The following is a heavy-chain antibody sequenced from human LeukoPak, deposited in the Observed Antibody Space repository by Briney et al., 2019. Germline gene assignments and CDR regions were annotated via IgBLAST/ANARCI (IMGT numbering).Heavy chain of an antibody. CDR2: IYYSGST. J-gene: IGHJ4*02. CDR1: GGSISSGDYY. V-gene: IGHV4-30-4*01. CDR3: ASSYDILTGYPRNFGY. D-gene: IGHD3-9*01. Sequence: PSETLSLTCTVSGGSISSGDYYWSWIRQPPGKGLEWIGYIYYSGSTYYNPSLKSRVTISVDTSKNQFSLKLSSVTAADTAVYYCASSYDILTGYPRNFGYWGQGTLVTVSS.